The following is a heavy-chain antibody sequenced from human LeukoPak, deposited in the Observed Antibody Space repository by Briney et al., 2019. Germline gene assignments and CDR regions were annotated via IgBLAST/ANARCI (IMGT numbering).Heavy chain of an antibody. CDR2: ICTSGST. CDR1: GGSISSYY. J-gene: IGHJ6*03. V-gene: IGHV4-4*07. CDR3: ARTAGDYYFYYYMDV. Sequence: PSETLSLTCTVSGGSISSYYWSWIRQPAGKGLEWIGRICTSGSTNYNPSLKSRVTMSVDTSKNQFSLKLSSVTAADTAVYYCARTAGDYYFYYYMDVWGKGTTVTVSS. D-gene: IGHD7-27*01.